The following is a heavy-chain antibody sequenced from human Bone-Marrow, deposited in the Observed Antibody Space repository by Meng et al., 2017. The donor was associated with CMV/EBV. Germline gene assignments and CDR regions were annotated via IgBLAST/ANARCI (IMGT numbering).Heavy chain of an antibody. CDR1: GFTFSDYY. CDR2: ISSSGSTI. J-gene: IGHJ6*02. Sequence: GGSLRLSCAASGFTFSDYYMSWIRQAPGKGLEWVSYISSSGSTIYYADSVKGRFTISRDNAKNSLYRQMNSLRAEDTAVYYCARVVYDFWSGYYGNYGMDVWGQGTTVTVSS. CDR3: ARVVYDFWSGYYGNYGMDV. V-gene: IGHV3-11*04. D-gene: IGHD3-3*01.